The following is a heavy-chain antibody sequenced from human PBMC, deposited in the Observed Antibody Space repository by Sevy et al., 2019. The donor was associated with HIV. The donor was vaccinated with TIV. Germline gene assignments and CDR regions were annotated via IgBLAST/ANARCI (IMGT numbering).Heavy chain of an antibody. V-gene: IGHV3-49*04. CDR1: GFTFPDYA. Sequence: YLRLSCTASGFTFPDYALSWVRQAPGSGLEWLGFIRSSKYNGTTSYAASVRGRFTISRDDSKSVAYLQMNSLKTADAGIYFCTRSTTTVYWGRGIQVTVSS. J-gene: IGHJ4*02. CDR2: IRSSKYNGTT. CDR3: TRSTTTVY. D-gene: IGHD1-1*01.